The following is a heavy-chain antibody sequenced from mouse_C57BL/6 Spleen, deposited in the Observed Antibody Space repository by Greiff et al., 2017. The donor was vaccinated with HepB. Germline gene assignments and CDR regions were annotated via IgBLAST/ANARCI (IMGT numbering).Heavy chain of an antibody. J-gene: IGHJ1*03. V-gene: IGHV1-55*01. CDR2: IYPGSGST. CDR1: GYTFTSYW. CDR3: ARGYGSPYWYFDV. Sequence: QVQLKESGAELVKPGASVKMSCKASGYTFTSYWITWVKQRPGQGLEWIGDIYPGSGSTNYNEKFKSKATLTVDTSSSTAYMQLSSLTSEDSAVYYCARGYGSPYWYFDVWGTGTTVTVSS. D-gene: IGHD1-1*01.